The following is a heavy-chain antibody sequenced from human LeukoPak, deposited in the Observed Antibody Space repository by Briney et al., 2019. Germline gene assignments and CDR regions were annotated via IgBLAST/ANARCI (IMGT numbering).Heavy chain of an antibody. CDR3: ARGPPDGDYFDY. CDR2: IYYTGST. D-gene: IGHD4-17*01. V-gene: IGHV4-61*01. CDR1: GGSVSSGSYY. J-gene: IGHJ4*02. Sequence: SETLSLTCTVSGGSVSSGSYYWRWLRQPPGRGLEWIGNIYYTGSTNYNPSLKSRVTISVDTSKNQFSLKLSSVTAADTAVYYCARGPPDGDYFDYWGQGTLVTVSS.